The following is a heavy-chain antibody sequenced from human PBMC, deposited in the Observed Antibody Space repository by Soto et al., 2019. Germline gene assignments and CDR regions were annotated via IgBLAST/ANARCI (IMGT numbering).Heavy chain of an antibody. CDR2: THYSGNT. Sequence: QVQLQESGPGLVRPSETLSLTCSVSGASISSYYWDWIRQPPGKGLEWIGYTHYSGNTNYHPSLTSRVTISVDTSRNQFSLKLSSVTAADTAVYYCARHTATIRAGFDYWGQGALVTVSS. CDR1: GASISSYY. J-gene: IGHJ4*02. V-gene: IGHV4-59*01. CDR3: ARHTATIRAGFDY. D-gene: IGHD4-17*01.